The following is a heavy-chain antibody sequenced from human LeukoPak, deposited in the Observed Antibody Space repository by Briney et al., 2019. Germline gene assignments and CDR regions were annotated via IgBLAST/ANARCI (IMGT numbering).Heavy chain of an antibody. CDR3: ARGSMVRGEGKVDY. CDR1: GFTFSSYW. J-gene: IGHJ4*02. Sequence: PGGSLRLSCAASGFTFSSYWMHWVRQAPGKGLVWVSRINSDGSSTSYADSVKGRFTISRDNAKNTLYLQMNSLRAEDTAVYYCARGSMVRGEGKVDYWGQGTLVTVSS. V-gene: IGHV3-74*01. CDR2: INSDGSST. D-gene: IGHD3-10*01.